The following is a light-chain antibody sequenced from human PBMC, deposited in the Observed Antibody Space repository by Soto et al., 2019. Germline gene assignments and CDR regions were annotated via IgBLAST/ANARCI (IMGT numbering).Light chain of an antibody. CDR3: QQYETSPWT. Sequence: DIVVTQSPGTLSLSPGERATLSCRTSQSVNSKYLGWYQQKPGQAPRLLIYGASNRATGIPDRFSGSGSGTDFTLTVTRLEPEDFAVYYCQQYETSPWTFGQGTKVEVK. V-gene: IGKV3-20*01. J-gene: IGKJ1*01. CDR2: GAS. CDR1: QSVNSKY.